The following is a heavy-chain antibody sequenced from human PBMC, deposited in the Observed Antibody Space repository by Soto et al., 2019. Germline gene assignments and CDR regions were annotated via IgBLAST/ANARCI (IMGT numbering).Heavy chain of an antibody. V-gene: IGHV4-61*08. CDR1: GGSISSGDYS. D-gene: IGHD3-9*01. J-gene: IGHJ4*02. CDR3: ARAYRYYDILTGYYLRIFDY. CDR2: IYNSGST. Sequence: SETLSLTCTVSGGSISSGDYSWSWVRQSPGKGLEWIGYIYNSGSTNYNPSLKGRVTISVDTSKNQFSLKLSSVTAADTAVYYCARAYRYYDILTGYYLRIFDYWGQGTLVTVSS.